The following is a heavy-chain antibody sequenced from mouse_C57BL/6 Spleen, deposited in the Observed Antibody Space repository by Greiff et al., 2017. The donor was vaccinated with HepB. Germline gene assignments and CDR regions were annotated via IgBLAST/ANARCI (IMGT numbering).Heavy chain of an antibody. D-gene: IGHD1-1*01. CDR3: ARDPSVRYYFDD. CDR1: GYTFTSYW. Sequence: QVQLQQPGAELVKPGASVKMSCKASGYTFTSYWITWVKQRPGQGLEWIGDIYPGSGSTNYNEKFKSKATLTVDTSSSTAYMQRSSLTSEDSAVYYFARDPSVRYYFDDWGQGTTLTVSS. J-gene: IGHJ2*01. V-gene: IGHV1-55*01. CDR2: IYPGSGST.